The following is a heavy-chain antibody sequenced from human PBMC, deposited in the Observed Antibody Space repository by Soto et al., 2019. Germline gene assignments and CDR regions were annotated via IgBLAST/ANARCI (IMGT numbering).Heavy chain of an antibody. J-gene: IGHJ5*02. CDR1: GGSISSYY. Sequence: SETLSLTCTVSGGSISSYYWSWIRQPPGKGLEWIGYIYYSGSTNYNPSLKSRVTISVDTSKNQFSLKLSSVTAADTAVYYCARLGAYYQSFDPWSPGTLVTVS. D-gene: IGHD3-22*01. V-gene: IGHV4-59*08. CDR2: IYYSGST. CDR3: ARLGAYYQSFDP.